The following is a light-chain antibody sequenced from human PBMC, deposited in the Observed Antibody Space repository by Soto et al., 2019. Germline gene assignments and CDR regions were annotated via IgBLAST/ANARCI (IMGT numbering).Light chain of an antibody. Sequence: QSALTQPPSASGSPGQSVTISCTGTSSDVGAYDYVSWYQQHPGKAPKLMMYEINKRPSGVPDRFSGSKSGNTASLTASGLQPELEADYFSSSFAGSNNFPYVFGTGTKATVL. CDR1: SSDVGAYDY. V-gene: IGLV2-8*01. CDR3: SSFAGSNNFPYV. CDR2: EIN. J-gene: IGLJ1*01.